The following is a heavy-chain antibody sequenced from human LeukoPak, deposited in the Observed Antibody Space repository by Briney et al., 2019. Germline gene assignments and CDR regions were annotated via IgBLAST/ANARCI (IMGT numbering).Heavy chain of an antibody. CDR3: ARHVVAARDAFDI. CDR1: GGSISSYY. Sequence: SETQSLTCTVSGGSISSYYWSWIRQPPGKGLEWIGYMYNSGNTNYNPSLKSRVTISADTSKNEFSLKLTSVTAADTAVYYCARHVVAARDAFDIWGQGTMVTVSS. J-gene: IGHJ3*02. CDR2: MYNSGNT. D-gene: IGHD6-25*01. V-gene: IGHV4-59*08.